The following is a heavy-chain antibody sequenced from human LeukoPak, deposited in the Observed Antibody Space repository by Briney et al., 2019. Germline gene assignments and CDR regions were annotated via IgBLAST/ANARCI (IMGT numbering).Heavy chain of an antibody. D-gene: IGHD3/OR15-3a*01. CDR1: GYGFSNYD. J-gene: IGHJ6*03. CDR3: ARALSWTTESYYYMDV. V-gene: IGHV1-8*02. CDR2: MNPNSGNT. Sequence: ASVKVSCKASGYGFSNYDIHWVRQATGQGLEWMGWMNPNSGNTGYAQKFQGRVTMTKNTSITTAYMDLSSLRSEDTAVYYCARALSWTTESYYYMDVWGKGTTVTVSS.